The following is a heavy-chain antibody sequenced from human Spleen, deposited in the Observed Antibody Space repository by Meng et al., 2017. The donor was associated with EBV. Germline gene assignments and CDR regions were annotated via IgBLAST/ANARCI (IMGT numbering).Heavy chain of an antibody. Sequence: QVQLVQSGAEVKKPGASVKVSCKASGYTFISYSITWVRQAPGQGLEWMGWISTYNGHTNYAQKLQGRVTMTTETSTSTAYMELRSLRSEDTAVYYCARAPRRYDFWSDRMTSGWGQGTLVTVAS. J-gene: IGHJ4*02. CDR2: ISTYNGHT. CDR3: ARAPRRYDFWSDRMTSG. V-gene: IGHV1-18*01. CDR1: GYTFISYS. D-gene: IGHD3-3*01.